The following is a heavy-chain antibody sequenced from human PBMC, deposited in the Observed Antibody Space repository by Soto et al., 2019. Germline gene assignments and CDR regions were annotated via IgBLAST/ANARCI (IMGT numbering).Heavy chain of an antibody. CDR2: ISYDGSNK. CDR3: AKDIDSSGYYCLLDY. D-gene: IGHD3-22*01. V-gene: IGHV3-30*18. CDR1: GFTFSSYG. Sequence: PGGSLRLSCAASGFTFSSYGMHWVRQAPGKGLEWVAVISYDGSNKYYADSVKGRFTISRDNSKNTLYLQMNSLRAEDTAVYYCAKDIDSSGYYCLLDYWGQGTLVTVSS. J-gene: IGHJ4*02.